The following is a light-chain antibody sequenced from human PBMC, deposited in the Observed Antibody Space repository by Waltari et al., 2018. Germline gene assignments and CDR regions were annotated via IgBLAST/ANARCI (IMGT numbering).Light chain of an antibody. CDR3: QQTYSTWT. CDR1: QNISSY. Sequence: DLQMTQSPSSLSASVGDRVTITCRASQNISSYLNWYQQKPGKAPTLLIYAASTLQSGVSSRFSGSASGTDFTLTISSLQPEDFATYYCQQTYSTWTFGLGTKVDIK. V-gene: IGKV1-39*01. J-gene: IGKJ1*01. CDR2: AAS.